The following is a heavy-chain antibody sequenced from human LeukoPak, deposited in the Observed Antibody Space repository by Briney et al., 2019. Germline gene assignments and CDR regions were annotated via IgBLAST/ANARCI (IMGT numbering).Heavy chain of an antibody. V-gene: IGHV4-38-2*01. Sequence: SETLSLTCSVSGYSISDAYYWAWIRQSPGKRLGWIGRIYHTGSTYGNPCVKSRVTMSVDTSKNQFSLKLRSVTAADTAVYYCARPYYYEDSGYSGFAFWGQGTLVTVSS. D-gene: IGHD3-22*01. CDR2: IYHTGST. CDR1: GYSISDAYY. CDR3: ARPYYYEDSGYSGFAF. J-gene: IGHJ4*02.